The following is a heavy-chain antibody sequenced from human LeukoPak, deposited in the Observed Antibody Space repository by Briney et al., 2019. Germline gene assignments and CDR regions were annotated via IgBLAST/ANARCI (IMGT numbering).Heavy chain of an antibody. V-gene: IGHV1-46*01. CDR2: INPSGGST. CDR1: GYTFTSYD. D-gene: IGHD3-22*01. Sequence: ASVKVSCKASGYTFTSYDMHWVRQAPGQGLEWMGIINPSGGSTSYAQKFQGRVTMTRDTSTSTVYMELSSLTSEDTAVFYCARGGTYYYDSSGLIYFDYWGQGTLVTVSS. CDR3: ARGGTYYYDSSGLIYFDY. J-gene: IGHJ4*02.